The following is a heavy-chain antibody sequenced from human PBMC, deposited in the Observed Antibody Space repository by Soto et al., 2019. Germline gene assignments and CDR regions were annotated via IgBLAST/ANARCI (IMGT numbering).Heavy chain of an antibody. CDR2: ISGSDGST. V-gene: IGHV3-23*01. CDR1: GFTFNNYA. D-gene: IGHD2-8*02. CDR3: VKDWTGDTCPCMDV. Sequence: GGSLRLSCAASGFTFNNYAMTWVRRAPGKGLEWISTISGSDGSTYYADSVKGRFTISRDNSKNAPYLQMSSLRAEDTALYYCVKDWTGDTCPCMDVWGQGTTVTVSS. J-gene: IGHJ6*01.